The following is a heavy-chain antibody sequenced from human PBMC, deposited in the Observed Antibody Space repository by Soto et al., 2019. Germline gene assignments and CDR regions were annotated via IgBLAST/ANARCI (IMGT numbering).Heavy chain of an antibody. CDR3: ARDPNGGQWLFNY. J-gene: IGHJ4*02. V-gene: IGHV3-33*01. CDR2: DSSDGTTK. D-gene: IGHD6-19*01. CDR1: GFTFTSYA. Sequence: QVQLVESGGGVVQPGTSLRLSCAASGFTFTSYAMNWVRQAPGQGLEWVAIDSSDGTTKNYADSVKGRFTVSRDNSKNMLWLQMDSLRAEDTAVYYCARDPNGGQWLFNYWGQGSLVTVSS.